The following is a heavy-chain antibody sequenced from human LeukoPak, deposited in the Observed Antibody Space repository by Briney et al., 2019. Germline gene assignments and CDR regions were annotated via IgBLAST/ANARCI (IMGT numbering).Heavy chain of an antibody. CDR3: AHRPPWDSGSKGAFDI. J-gene: IGHJ3*02. CDR1: GFSLSTSGVG. V-gene: IGHV2-5*01. CDR2: IYWNDDK. Sequence: SGPTLVNPTQTLTLTCTFSGFSLSTSGVGVGWIRQPPGKALEWLALIYWNDDKRYSPSLKSRLTITKDTSKNQVVLTMTNMDPVDTATYYCAHRPPWDSGSKGAFDIWGQGTMVAVSS. D-gene: IGHD1-26*01.